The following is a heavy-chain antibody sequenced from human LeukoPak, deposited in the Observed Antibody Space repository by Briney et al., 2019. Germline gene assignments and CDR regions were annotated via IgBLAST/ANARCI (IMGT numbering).Heavy chain of an antibody. CDR1: GGSISSYY. Sequence: SETLSLTCTVSGGSISSYYWSWIRQPPGKGLEWIGYIYYSGSTNYNPSLKSRVTISVDTSKNQFSLKLSSVTAADTAVYYCARLRGGYSYGRLHYFDYWGQGTLVTVSS. V-gene: IGHV4-59*08. D-gene: IGHD5-18*01. CDR3: ARLRGGYSYGRLHYFDY. J-gene: IGHJ4*02. CDR2: IYYSGST.